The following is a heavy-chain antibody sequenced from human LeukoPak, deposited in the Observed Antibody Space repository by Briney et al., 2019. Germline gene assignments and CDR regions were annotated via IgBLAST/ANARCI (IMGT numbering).Heavy chain of an antibody. CDR3: ATRHYYGSGSADY. V-gene: IGHV4-38-2*02. Sequence: PSETLSLTCTVSGGSISSGYYWGWIRQPPGKGLEWIGSIYHSGSTYYNPSLKSRVTISVDRSKNQFSLKLSSVTAADTAVYYCATRHYYGSGSADYWGQGTLVTVSS. CDR1: GGSISSGYY. J-gene: IGHJ4*02. CDR2: IYHSGST. D-gene: IGHD3-10*01.